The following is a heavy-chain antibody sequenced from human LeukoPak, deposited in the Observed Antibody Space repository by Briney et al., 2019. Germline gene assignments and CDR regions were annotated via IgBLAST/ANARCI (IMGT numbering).Heavy chain of an antibody. CDR3: AKATLATTYFDS. D-gene: IGHD5-24*01. V-gene: IGHV3-23*01. CDR2: ISGRGDTI. J-gene: IGHJ4*02. CDR1: GFTFSTYA. Sequence: GGSLRLSCAASGFTFSTYAMSWVRQAPGMGLEWVSAISGRGDTIFYADSVKGRFTVSRDNSKNTLYLQVNSLRAEDAAVYYCAKATLATTYFDSWGQGTLVTVSS.